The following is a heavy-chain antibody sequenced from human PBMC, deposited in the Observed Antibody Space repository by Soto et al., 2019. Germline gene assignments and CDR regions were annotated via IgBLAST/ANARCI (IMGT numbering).Heavy chain of an antibody. CDR3: AREARERLYDYHSGY. CDR1: GFTVSSNY. J-gene: IGHJ4*02. CDR2: IYAGGST. D-gene: IGHD5-12*01. Sequence: EVQLVESGGGLVQPGGSLRLSCAASGFTVSSNYMSWARQAPGMGLEWVSVIYAGGSTYYADSVRGRFTISRDNSKKTRYLQMNSLRAEDTAGYYCAREARERLYDYHSGYWGQGTLVTVSS. V-gene: IGHV3-66*01.